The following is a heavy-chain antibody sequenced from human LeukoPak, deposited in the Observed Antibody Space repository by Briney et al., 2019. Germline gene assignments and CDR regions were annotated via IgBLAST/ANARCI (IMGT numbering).Heavy chain of an antibody. Sequence: GGSLRLSCAASGFTFSSYGMHWVRQAPGKGLEWVAVIWYDGSNKYYADSVKGRFTISRDNSKNTLYLQMNSLRAEDTAVYYCARELPYDSSGYYQRNAFDIWGQGTMVTVSS. D-gene: IGHD3-22*01. CDR2: IWYDGSNK. V-gene: IGHV3-33*01. CDR3: ARELPYDSSGYYQRNAFDI. CDR1: GFTFSSYG. J-gene: IGHJ3*02.